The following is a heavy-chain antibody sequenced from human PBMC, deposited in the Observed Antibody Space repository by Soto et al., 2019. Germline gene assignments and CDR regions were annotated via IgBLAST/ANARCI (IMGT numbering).Heavy chain of an antibody. Sequence: SVNVSCKASGFTFTSSAMQWVRQARGQRLEWIGWIVVGSGNTNYAQKFQERVTITRDMSTSTVYMELSSLRSEDTAVYYCARVSRPVCSGGSCYSRAFDIWGQGTMVTVSS. CDR3: ARVSRPVCSGGSCYSRAFDI. CDR1: GFTFTSSA. V-gene: IGHV1-58*02. J-gene: IGHJ3*02. D-gene: IGHD2-15*01. CDR2: IVVGSGNT.